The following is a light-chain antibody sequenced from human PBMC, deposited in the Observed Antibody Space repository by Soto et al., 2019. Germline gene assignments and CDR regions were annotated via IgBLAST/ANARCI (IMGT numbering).Light chain of an antibody. CDR3: TSNSGSDNYV. J-gene: IGLJ1*01. V-gene: IGLV2-8*01. CDR2: EVT. CDR1: SNDVGAYNS. Sequence: QYVLTQPPSASGSPGQSVTISCTGSSNDVGAYNSVSWYQQHPGNAPRLIIYEVTKRPSGVPDRFSGSKSANTASLTVSGLQADYEDDYFCTSNSGSDNYVFGTSTKV.